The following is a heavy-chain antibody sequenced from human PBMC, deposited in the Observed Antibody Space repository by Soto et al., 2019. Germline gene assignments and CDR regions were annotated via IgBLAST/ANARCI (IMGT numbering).Heavy chain of an antibody. Sequence: EVQLVESGGGLVQPGGSLRLSCAASGFTVSSNYMSWVRQAPGKGLEWVSVIYSGGSTYYADSVKGRFTISRDNSKNTLYLQMNSLRAEATAVYYCARVSGGSSWYRRASDYWGQGTLVTVSS. V-gene: IGHV3-66*01. CDR3: ARVSGGSSWYRRASDY. D-gene: IGHD6-13*01. J-gene: IGHJ4*02. CDR1: GFTVSSNY. CDR2: IYSGGST.